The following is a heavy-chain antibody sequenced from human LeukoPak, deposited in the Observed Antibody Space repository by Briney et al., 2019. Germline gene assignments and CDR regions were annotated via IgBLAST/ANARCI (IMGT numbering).Heavy chain of an antibody. J-gene: IGHJ5*02. D-gene: IGHD3-10*01. CDR2: ISSRSTNI. V-gene: IGHV3-21*01. CDR1: GFTFSRYS. Sequence: KPGGSLRLSCAGSGFTFSRYSMNWFRPAPGKGLERVSSISSRSTNIFYADSVKGRFTISRDNAKNSLYLQMNSLGAEDTAVYYCARDDYRGVTNFDPWGQGTLVTVSS. CDR3: ARDDYRGVTNFDP.